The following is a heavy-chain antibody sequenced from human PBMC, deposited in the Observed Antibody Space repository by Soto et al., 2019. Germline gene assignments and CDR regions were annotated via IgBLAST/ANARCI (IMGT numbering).Heavy chain of an antibody. CDR1: GFTFDDYA. D-gene: IGHD3-22*01. CDR2: ISYNSITI. Sequence: EVQLVESGGGLAQPGRSLRLSCSASGFTFDDYAMHWVRQAPGKGLEWVSGISYNSITIGYADSVKGRFTTSRDSAKSSLYLDMNSLTVDDTAFYYCARSSYYYDAGGYYHPFDYWGQGGRVTVSS. J-gene: IGHJ4*02. CDR3: ARSSYYYDAGGYYHPFDY. V-gene: IGHV3-9*01.